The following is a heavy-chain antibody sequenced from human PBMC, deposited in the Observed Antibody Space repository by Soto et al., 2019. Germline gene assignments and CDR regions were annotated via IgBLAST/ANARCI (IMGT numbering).Heavy chain of an antibody. D-gene: IGHD3-10*01. CDR3: ATAPPLGRGDALDM. Sequence: ASVKVSCKASGGTFSSYAISWVRQAPGQGLEWMGGIIPIFGTANYAQKFQGRVTITADESTSTAYMELSSLRSEDTAVYYCATAPPLGRGDALDMRGQGTMVIV. J-gene: IGHJ3*02. CDR1: GGTFSSYA. CDR2: IIPIFGTA. V-gene: IGHV1-69*13.